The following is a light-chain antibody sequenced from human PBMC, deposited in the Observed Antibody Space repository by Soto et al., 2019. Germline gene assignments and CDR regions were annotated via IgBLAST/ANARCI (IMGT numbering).Light chain of an antibody. V-gene: IGKV3-20*01. CDR2: GAS. CDR1: QSVSSSY. J-gene: IGKJ1*01. Sequence: IVLTLSPGTLSLSTEERATLSCRASQSVSSSYLAWYQQKPGQAPRLLIYGASSRATGIPDRFSGSGSGTDFTLTISRLEPEDFVVYYCQQYGRSPTFGQGTKVDIK. CDR3: QQYGRSPT.